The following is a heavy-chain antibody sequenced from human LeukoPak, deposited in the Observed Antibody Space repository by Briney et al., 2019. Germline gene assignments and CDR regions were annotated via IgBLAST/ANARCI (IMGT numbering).Heavy chain of an antibody. D-gene: IGHD3-10*01. Sequence: GRSLRLSCAASGFTFSSYGMHWVRQAPGKGLEWVAVIWYDGSNKYYADSVKGRFTISRDNSKNTLYLQMNSLRAEDTAVYYCARVITMVRGVPYYYGMDVWGKGTTVTVSS. CDR2: IWYDGSNK. J-gene: IGHJ6*04. CDR3: ARVITMVRGVPYYYGMDV. V-gene: IGHV3-33*01. CDR1: GFTFSSYG.